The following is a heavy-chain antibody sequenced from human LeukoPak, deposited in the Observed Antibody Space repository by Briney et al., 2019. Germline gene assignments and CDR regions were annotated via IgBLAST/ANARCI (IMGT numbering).Heavy chain of an antibody. J-gene: IGHJ4*02. V-gene: IGHV1-69*13. D-gene: IGHD6-13*01. CDR3: AFGSSWTADSDY. CDR2: IIPIFGTA. Sequence: SVTVSCKASGGTFSSYAISWVRQAPGQGLEWMGGIIPIFGTANYAQKFQGRVTITADESTSTAYMELSSLRSEDTAVYYCAFGSSWTADSDYWGQGTLVTVSS. CDR1: GGTFSSYA.